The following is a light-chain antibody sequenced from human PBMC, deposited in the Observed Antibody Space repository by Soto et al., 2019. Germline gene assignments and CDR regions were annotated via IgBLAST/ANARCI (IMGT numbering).Light chain of an antibody. V-gene: IGLV2-14*01. CDR1: SSDVGGYNY. Sequence: QSVLTQPASVSGSPGQSITISCTGTSSDVGGYNYVSWYQQHPGKAPKLMIYDVSNRPSGVSNRFSGSKSGNTASLTIPGLQAEDEADYYCSSYTSSSTRVFGPGTKVTVL. J-gene: IGLJ1*01. CDR2: DVS. CDR3: SSYTSSSTRV.